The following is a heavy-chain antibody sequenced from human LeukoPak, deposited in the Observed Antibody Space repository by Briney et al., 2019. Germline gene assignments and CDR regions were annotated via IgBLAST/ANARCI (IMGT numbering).Heavy chain of an antibody. J-gene: IGHJ4*02. D-gene: IGHD2-2*01. CDR3: AVVPAAAIDY. CDR2: ISGSGGST. Sequence: PGGSLRLSCAASGFTFSSYAMSWVCQAPGKGLEWVSAISGSGGSTYYADSVKGRFTISRDNSKNTLYLQMNSLRAEDTAVYYCAVVPAAAIDYWGQGTLVTVSS. CDR1: GFTFSSYA. V-gene: IGHV3-23*01.